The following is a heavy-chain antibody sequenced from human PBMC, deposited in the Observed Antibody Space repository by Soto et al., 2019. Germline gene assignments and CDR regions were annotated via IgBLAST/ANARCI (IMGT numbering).Heavy chain of an antibody. Sequence: QITLKESGPTLVKPTQTLMLTCTFSGFSLSTSGVSVCWVRQPPGRALQWLALIYWDDDKHYSPSLKSRLTITKDPSKNQVVLTMTNMDPVDTATYYCAHRTGYGALFDYWGQGTLVTVSS. D-gene: IGHD4-17*01. J-gene: IGHJ4*02. CDR3: AHRTGYGALFDY. CDR2: IYWDDDK. V-gene: IGHV2-5*02. CDR1: GFSLSTSGVS.